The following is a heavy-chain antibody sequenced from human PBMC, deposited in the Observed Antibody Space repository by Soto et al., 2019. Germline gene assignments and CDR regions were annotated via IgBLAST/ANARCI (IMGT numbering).Heavy chain of an antibody. V-gene: IGHV3-23*04. CDR1: GFTFSSYA. Sequence: VQLVESGGGVVQPGRSLRLSCAASGFTFSSYAMSWVRQAPGKGLEWVSAISGSGGSTYYADSVKGRFTISRDNSKNTLYLQMNSLRAEDTAVYYCAADIVVVVAATPAGYWGQGTLVTVSS. D-gene: IGHD2-15*01. J-gene: IGHJ4*02. CDR3: AADIVVVVAATPAGY. CDR2: ISGSGGST.